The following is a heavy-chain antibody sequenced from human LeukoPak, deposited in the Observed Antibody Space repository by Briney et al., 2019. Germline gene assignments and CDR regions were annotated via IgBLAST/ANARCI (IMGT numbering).Heavy chain of an antibody. Sequence: SETLSLTCTVSGGSISSYYWSWIRQPAGKGLEWIGRIYTSGSTNYNPSLKSRVTMSVDTSKNQFSLKLSSVTAADTAVYYCARSNTIFGVVTVFDPWGQGTLVTVS. CDR1: GGSISSYY. CDR2: IYTSGST. D-gene: IGHD3-3*01. V-gene: IGHV4-4*07. J-gene: IGHJ5*02. CDR3: ARSNTIFGVVTVFDP.